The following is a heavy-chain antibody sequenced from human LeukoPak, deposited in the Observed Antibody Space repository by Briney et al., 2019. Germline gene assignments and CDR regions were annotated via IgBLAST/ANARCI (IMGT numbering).Heavy chain of an antibody. CDR2: FDPEDGET. D-gene: IGHD6-13*01. J-gene: IGHJ4*02. CDR1: GYTLTELS. Sequence: ASVKVSCKVSGYTLTELSMHWVRQAPGKGLEWMGGFDPEDGETIYAQKFQGRVTMTEDTSTDTAYMELSRLRSEDTAVYYCAARIAAAGPFDYWGQGTLVTVSS. CDR3: AARIAAAGPFDY. V-gene: IGHV1-24*01.